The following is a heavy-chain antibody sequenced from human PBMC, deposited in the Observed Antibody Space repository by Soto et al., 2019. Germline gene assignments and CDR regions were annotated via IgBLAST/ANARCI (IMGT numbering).Heavy chain of an antibody. V-gene: IGHV3-23*01. CDR2: ISGNGIAS. CDR1: GFTFSSYT. D-gene: IGHD3-3*01. Sequence: GGSLRLSCAASGFTFSSYTMSWVRQAPGKGLEWVSVISGNGIASYYADSVKGRFTISRDNSKNTVYLQMNSLRADDTAVYYCAKYRLLPRSPFDIWGPGTMVTVSS. CDR3: AKYRLLPRSPFDI. J-gene: IGHJ3*02.